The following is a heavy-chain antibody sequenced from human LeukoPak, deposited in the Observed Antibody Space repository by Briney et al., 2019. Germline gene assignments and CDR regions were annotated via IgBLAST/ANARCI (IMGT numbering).Heavy chain of an antibody. CDR1: GGTFSSYA. V-gene: IGHV1-69*13. Sequence: SVKVSCKASGGTFSSYAISWVRQAPGQGLEWMGGIIPIFGTANYTQKFQGRVTITADESTSTAYMELSSLRSEDTAVYYCARGGISGWYVYDYWGQGTLVTVSS. D-gene: IGHD6-19*01. J-gene: IGHJ4*02. CDR3: ARGGISGWYVYDY. CDR2: IIPIFGTA.